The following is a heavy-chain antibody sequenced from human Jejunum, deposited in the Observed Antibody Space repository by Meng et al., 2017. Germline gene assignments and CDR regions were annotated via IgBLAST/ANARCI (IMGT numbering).Heavy chain of an antibody. CDR3: ARDPGYGSFDI. J-gene: IGHJ3*02. CDR2: INQDETEK. D-gene: IGHD5-18*01. Sequence: GGSLRLSCVASGFTFSDYWMTWVRQSPGKEPELVANINQDETEKSYVDSVKGRFTISRDNAKNSFYLQMNTLRAEDTALYFCARDPGYGSFDIWGQGTMVTVSS. CDR1: GFTFSDYW. V-gene: IGHV3-7*01.